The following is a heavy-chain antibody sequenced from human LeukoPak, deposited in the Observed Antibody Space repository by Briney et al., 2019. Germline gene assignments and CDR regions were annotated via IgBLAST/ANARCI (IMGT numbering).Heavy chain of an antibody. Sequence: ASETLSLTCAVYGGSFSGYYWSWIRQPPGKGLEWIGEINHSGSTNYNPSLKSRVTISVDTSKNQFSLKLSSVTAADTAVYYCARGGTYCSGGSCYAFFRLDQVNWFDPWGQGTLVTVSS. CDR1: GGSFSGYY. V-gene: IGHV4-34*01. J-gene: IGHJ5*02. CDR2: INHSGST. D-gene: IGHD2-15*01. CDR3: ARGGTYCSGGSCYAFFRLDQVNWFDP.